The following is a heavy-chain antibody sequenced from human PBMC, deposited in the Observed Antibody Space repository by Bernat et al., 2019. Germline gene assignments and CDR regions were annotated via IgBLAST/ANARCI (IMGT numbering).Heavy chain of an antibody. CDR1: GFTFTSSA. CDR3: AAAGPRGKNPLAY. CDR2: IVVGSGNT. J-gene: IGHJ4*02. V-gene: IGHV1-58*02. Sequence: QMQLVQSGPEMKKPGTSVKVSCKASGFTFTSSAMQWVRQARGQRPEWIGWIVVGSGNTNYAQKFQERVTITRDMSTSTAYMELSSLRSEDTAVYYWAAAGPRGKNPLAYWGQGTLVTVSS. D-gene: IGHD3-16*01.